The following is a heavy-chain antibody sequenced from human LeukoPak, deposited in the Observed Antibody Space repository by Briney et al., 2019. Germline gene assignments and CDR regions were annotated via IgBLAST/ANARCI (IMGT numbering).Heavy chain of an antibody. Sequence: PSETLSLTCTVSGGSISSNSFYWGWIRQSPGKGLQWVGSVYYTGISYYNPSLKSRVIISIDTSKNLFSLKLSSVTAADTAVYYCARVAAKTVDYWGQGTLVTVSS. CDR3: ARVAAKTVDY. CDR2: VYYTGIS. CDR1: GGSISSNSFY. D-gene: IGHD2-15*01. V-gene: IGHV4-39*07. J-gene: IGHJ4*02.